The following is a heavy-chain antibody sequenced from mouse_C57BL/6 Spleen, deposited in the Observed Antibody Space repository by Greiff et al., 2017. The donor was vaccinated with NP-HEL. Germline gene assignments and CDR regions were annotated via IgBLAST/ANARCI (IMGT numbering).Heavy chain of an antibody. CDR2: IYPGDGDT. CDR3: ARGNSYRYAMDY. Sequence: VKLQQSGPELVKPGASVKISCKASGYAFSSSWMNWVKQRPGKGLEWIGRIYPGDGDTNYNGKFKGKATLTADKSSSTAYMQLSSLTSEDSAVYFCARGNSYRYAMDYWGQGTSVTVSS. D-gene: IGHD6-5*01. CDR1: GYAFSSSW. V-gene: IGHV1-82*01. J-gene: IGHJ4*01.